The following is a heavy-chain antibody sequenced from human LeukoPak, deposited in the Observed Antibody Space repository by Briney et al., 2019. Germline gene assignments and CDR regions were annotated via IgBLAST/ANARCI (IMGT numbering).Heavy chain of an antibody. J-gene: IGHJ4*02. CDR2: IRSKAYGGTT. Sequence: GGSLRLSCTASGFTFGDYAMSWVRQAPGKGLEWVGFIRSKAYGGTTEYAASVKGRFTISRDDSKSIAYLQMNSLKTEDTAVYYCTSQKQWLDDPPDYWGQGTLVTVSS. V-gene: IGHV3-49*04. D-gene: IGHD6-19*01. CDR3: TSQKQWLDDPPDY. CDR1: GFTFGDYA.